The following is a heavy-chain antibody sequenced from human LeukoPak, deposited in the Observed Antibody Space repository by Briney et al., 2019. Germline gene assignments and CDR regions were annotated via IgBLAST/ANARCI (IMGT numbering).Heavy chain of an antibody. CDR3: AKGDESIAVAGTLAY. V-gene: IGHV3-30*18. CDR2: ISYDGSNK. D-gene: IGHD6-19*01. CDR1: GFTFSSYG. Sequence: PGRSLRLSCAASGFTFSSYGMHWVRQAPGKGLEWVAVISYDGSNKYYADSVKGRFTISRDNSKNTLYLQMNSLRAEDTAVYYCAKGDESIAVAGTLAYWGQGTLVTVSS. J-gene: IGHJ4*02.